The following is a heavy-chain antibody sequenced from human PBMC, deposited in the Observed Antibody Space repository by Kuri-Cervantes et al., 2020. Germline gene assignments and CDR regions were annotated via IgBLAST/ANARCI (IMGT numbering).Heavy chain of an antibody. Sequence: GGSLRLSCAASGFTFSSYSMNWVRQAPGKGLEWVSSISSSSSYIYYADSVKGRLTISRDNAKNSLYLQMNSLRADDTAVYYCASGIYGGKDYWGQGTLVTVSS. CDR3: ASGIYGGKDY. J-gene: IGHJ4*02. CDR1: GFTFSSYS. V-gene: IGHV3-21*01. D-gene: IGHD4-23*01. CDR2: ISSSSSYI.